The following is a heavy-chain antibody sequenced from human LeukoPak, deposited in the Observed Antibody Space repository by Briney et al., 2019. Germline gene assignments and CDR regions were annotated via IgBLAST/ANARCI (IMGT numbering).Heavy chain of an antibody. J-gene: IGHJ5*02. CDR2: ISWNSGSI. CDR3: ARAGLGYQLLASYNWFDP. CDR1: GFTFDDYA. V-gene: IGHV3-9*01. D-gene: IGHD2-2*01. Sequence: PGGSLRLSCAASGFTFDDYAIHWVRQAPGKGLEWVSGISWNSGSIGYADSVKGRFTISRDNAKNSLYLQMNSLRAEDTAVYYCARAGLGYQLLASYNWFDPWGQGTLVTVSS.